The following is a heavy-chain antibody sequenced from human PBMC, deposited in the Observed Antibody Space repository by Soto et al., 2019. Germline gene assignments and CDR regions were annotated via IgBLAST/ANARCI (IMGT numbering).Heavy chain of an antibody. J-gene: IGHJ6*02. D-gene: IGHD3-22*01. CDR1: GVTFSSYW. CDR2: IKQDGSEK. CDR3: ARFYYDSSGYLPSPYYYYYGMDV. Sequence: SLRLSCAASGVTFSSYWMSWVRQAPGKGLEWVANIKQDGSEKYYVDSVKGRFTISRDNAKNSLYLQMNSLRAEDTAVYYCARFYYDSSGYLPSPYYYYYGMDVWGQGTTVTVS. V-gene: IGHV3-7*04.